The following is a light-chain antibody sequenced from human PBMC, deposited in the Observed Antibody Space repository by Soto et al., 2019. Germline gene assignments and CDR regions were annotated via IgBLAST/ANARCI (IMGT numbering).Light chain of an antibody. CDR2: DAS. J-gene: IGKJ2*01. Sequence: EIVLTQSPATLSLSPGERATLSCRASQCVSSDLSLYQQKPGQAPRLLIYDASNRATGIPARFSGSGSGTDFSLIISSLEPEDFAVYYCQQRSNLPPYTFGQGTKLDIK. CDR1: QCVSSD. CDR3: QQRSNLPPYT. V-gene: IGKV3-11*01.